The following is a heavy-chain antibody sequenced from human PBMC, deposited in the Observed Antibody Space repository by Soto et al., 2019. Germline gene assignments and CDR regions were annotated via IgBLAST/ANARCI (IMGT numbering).Heavy chain of an antibody. J-gene: IGHJ4*02. CDR2: IWYDGSHK. V-gene: IGHV3-33*01. CDR3: VTSYGDYPLVY. Sequence: QVQLVESGGGVVQPGRSLRLSCAASGFTFSSYGMHWVRQAPGKGLEWVAVIWYDGSHKYYADSVKGRFTISRDNSKNTLYLQMTSLRAEDTAVYYCVTSYGDYPLVYWGQGTLVTVSS. D-gene: IGHD4-17*01. CDR1: GFTFSSYG.